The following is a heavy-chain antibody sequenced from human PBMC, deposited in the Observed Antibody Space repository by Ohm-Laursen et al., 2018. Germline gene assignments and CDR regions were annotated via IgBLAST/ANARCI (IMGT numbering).Heavy chain of an antibody. CDR3: TTAQSPLDY. Sequence: GQTLSLTCAASGFTFSKAWMSWVRQAPGKGLEWLGRIKSKSDGGRTDYAAPVKGRFTISRDDSKNTLYLQMNSLKTEDTAVYYCTTAQSPLDYWGQGTLVTVSS. V-gene: IGHV3-15*01. CDR2: IKSKSDGGRT. J-gene: IGHJ4*02. CDR1: GFTFSKAW.